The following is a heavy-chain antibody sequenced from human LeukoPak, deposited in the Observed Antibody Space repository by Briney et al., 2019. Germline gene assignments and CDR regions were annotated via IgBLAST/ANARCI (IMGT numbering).Heavy chain of an antibody. J-gene: IGHJ4*02. CDR3: ARLGPSGYYYFDY. CDR2: IYYSGST. V-gene: IGHV4-59*08. CDR1: GGSFSGYY. Sequence: SETLSLTCAVYGGSFSGYYWSWIRQPPGKGLEWIGYIYYSGSTNYNPSLKSRVTISVDTSKNQFSLKLSSVTAADTAVYYCARLGPSGYYYFDYWGQGTLVTVSS. D-gene: IGHD3-3*01.